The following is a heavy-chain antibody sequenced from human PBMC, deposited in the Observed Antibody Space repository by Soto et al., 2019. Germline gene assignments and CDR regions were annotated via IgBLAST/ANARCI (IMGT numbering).Heavy chain of an antibody. CDR2: IIPIFGTA. J-gene: IGHJ4*02. Sequence: SVKVSCKASGGTFSSYAISWVRQAHRQGLEWMGGIIPIFGTANYAQKFQGRVTITADESTSTAYMELSSLRSEDTAVYYCAIEYSSSPPYYPIGYWGQGTLVTVSS. CDR1: GGTFSSYA. D-gene: IGHD6-6*01. CDR3: AIEYSSSPPYYPIGY. V-gene: IGHV1-69*13.